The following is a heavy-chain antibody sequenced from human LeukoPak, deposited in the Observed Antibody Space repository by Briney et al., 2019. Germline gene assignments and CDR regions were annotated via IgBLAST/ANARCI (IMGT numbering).Heavy chain of an antibody. J-gene: IGHJ4*02. CDR2: IYYSGST. Sequence: SETLSLTCTVSGGSISSYYWSWIRQPPGKGLEWIGYIYYSGSTNYNPSLKSRVTISVDTSKNQFSLKLSSVTAADTAVYYCARGRWELLSVLLEYWGQGTLVTVSS. D-gene: IGHD1-26*01. V-gene: IGHV4-59*01. CDR1: GGSISSYY. CDR3: ARGRWELLSVLLEY.